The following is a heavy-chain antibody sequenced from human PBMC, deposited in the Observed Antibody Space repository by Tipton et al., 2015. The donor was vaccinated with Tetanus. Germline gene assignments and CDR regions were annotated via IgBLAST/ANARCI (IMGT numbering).Heavy chain of an antibody. CDR3: ARGLVGAASGRWFDP. D-gene: IGHD1-26*01. CDR2: INHSGST. CDR1: GGSFSGYY. V-gene: IGHV4-34*01. J-gene: IGHJ5*02. Sequence: TLSLTCAVYGGSFSGYYWSWIRQPPGKGLEWIGEINHSGSTNYNPSLKSRVTISVNTSKNHFSLKLSSVTAADTAVYYCARGLVGAASGRWFDPWGQGTLVTVSS.